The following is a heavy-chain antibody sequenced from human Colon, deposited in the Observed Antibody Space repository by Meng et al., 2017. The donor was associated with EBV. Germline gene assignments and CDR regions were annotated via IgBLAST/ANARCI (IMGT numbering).Heavy chain of an antibody. J-gene: IGHJ4*02. V-gene: IGHV4-34*01. CDR1: GGSFSGYY. CDR2: INHSGST. Sequence: QVQIKEWGAGLFKPSETLALTCAVYGGSFSGYYWSWIRQPPEKGLEWIGEINHSGSTNYNPSLKSRVTISVDTSKKQFSLKLSSVTAADTAVYYCARGPGGSYYLYYFDYWGQGTLVTVSS. CDR3: ARGPGGSYYLYYFDY. D-gene: IGHD1-26*01.